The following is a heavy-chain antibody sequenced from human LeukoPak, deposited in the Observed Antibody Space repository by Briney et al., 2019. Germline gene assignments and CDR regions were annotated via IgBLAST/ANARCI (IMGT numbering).Heavy chain of an antibody. J-gene: IGHJ4*02. CDR2: INPNSGGT. D-gene: IGHD4-17*01. CDR3: ARDSVTVTTPQIDH. Sequence: ASVKVSCKASGYTFTSYGISWVRQAPGQGLEWMGWINPNSGGTNYAQKFQGRVTMTRDTSISTAYMELSRLRFDDTAVYYCARDSVTVTTPQIDHWGQGTLVTVSS. CDR1: GYTFTSYG. V-gene: IGHV1-2*02.